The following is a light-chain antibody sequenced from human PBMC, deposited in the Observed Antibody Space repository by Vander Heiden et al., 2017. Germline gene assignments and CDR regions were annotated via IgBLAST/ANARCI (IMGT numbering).Light chain of an antibody. Sequence: DIQMTQSPSSLSASVGGRVTIPCRASQIISVYLNWYQQKPGKAPKLLIYAASILQSGVLSRFSGSGSGTDFTLTITSLHPEDFATYYCQQTFSAPLTFGGGTKVEIK. CDR1: QIISVY. J-gene: IGKJ4*01. V-gene: IGKV1-39*01. CDR3: QQTFSAPLT. CDR2: AAS.